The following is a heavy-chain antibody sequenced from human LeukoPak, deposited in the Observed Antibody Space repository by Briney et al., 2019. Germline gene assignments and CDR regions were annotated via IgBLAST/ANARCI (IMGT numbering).Heavy chain of an antibody. CDR1: GFTFRSYW. CDR3: ARRAGAYSHPYDY. J-gene: IGHJ4*02. V-gene: IGHV3-74*01. Sequence: PGGSLRLSCAASGFTFRSYWMHWVRQAPGKGLVWVSRINSDGSSTAYADSVKGRFTISRDNAKNTLYLQMNSLRAEDTAAYYCARRAGAYSHPYDYWGQGTLVTVSS. D-gene: IGHD4/OR15-4a*01. CDR2: INSDGSST.